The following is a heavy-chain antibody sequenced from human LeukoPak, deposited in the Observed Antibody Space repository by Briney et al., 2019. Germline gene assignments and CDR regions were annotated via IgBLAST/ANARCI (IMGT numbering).Heavy chain of an antibody. CDR1: GFTFSFYS. CDR2: ISYDGSNK. V-gene: IGHV3-30*18. D-gene: IGHD3-9*01. CDR3: AKDLFGNFDWLVGY. Sequence: GGSLRLSCAAPGFTFSFYSMNWVRQAPGKGLEGVAVISYDGSNKYYADSVKGRFTISRDNSKNTLYLQMNSLRAEDKAVYYCAKDLFGNFDWLVGYWGQGTLVTVSS. J-gene: IGHJ4*02.